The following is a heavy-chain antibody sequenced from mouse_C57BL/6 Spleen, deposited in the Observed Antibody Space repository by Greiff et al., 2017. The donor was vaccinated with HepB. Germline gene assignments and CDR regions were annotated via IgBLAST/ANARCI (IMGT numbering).Heavy chain of an antibody. J-gene: IGHJ3*01. CDR3: ADQLGLFAY. CDR1: GYTFTSYT. D-gene: IGHD4-1*02. Sequence: QVQLQQSGVELARPGASVKMSCKASGYTFTSYTMHWVKQRPGQGLEWIGYINPSSGYTKYNQKFKDKATLTADKSSSTAYMQLSSLTSEDSAVYYCADQLGLFAYWGQGTLVTVSA. CDR2: INPSSGYT. V-gene: IGHV1-4*01.